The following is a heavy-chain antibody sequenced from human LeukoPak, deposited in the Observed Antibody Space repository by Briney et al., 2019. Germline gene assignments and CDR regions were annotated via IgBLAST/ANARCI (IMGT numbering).Heavy chain of an antibody. CDR2: SDWDGEK. Sequence: SGPTLVHPTPPLTLTCTFSGFSPRSSGMRLSWIRQPPGKALEWLAHSDWDGEKFYNTSLKTRLTISKDTSKNQVVLRMTNMDPVDTATYYCALSGGYYDSSGYAIGYWGQGTLVAVSS. J-gene: IGHJ4*02. CDR3: ALSGGYYDSSGYAIGY. D-gene: IGHD3-22*01. CDR1: GFSPRSSGMR. V-gene: IGHV2-70*04.